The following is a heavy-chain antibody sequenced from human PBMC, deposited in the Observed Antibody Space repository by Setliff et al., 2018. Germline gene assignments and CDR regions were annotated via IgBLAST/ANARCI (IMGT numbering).Heavy chain of an antibody. Sequence: GGSLRLSCAASGFTVSTNYMTWVRQAPGKGLDWVSVIYSGGSIYYADSVKGRFTISRDNSKNTLYLEMTNLRADDTAVYYCARGATKIVVPDYFDSWGQGTLVTVSS. D-gene: IGHD3-22*01. V-gene: IGHV3-53*01. CDR1: GFTVSTNY. CDR2: IYSGGSI. CDR3: ARGATKIVVPDYFDS. J-gene: IGHJ4*02.